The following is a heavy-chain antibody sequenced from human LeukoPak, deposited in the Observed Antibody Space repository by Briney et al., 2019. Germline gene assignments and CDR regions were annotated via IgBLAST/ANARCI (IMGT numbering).Heavy chain of an antibody. CDR1: GYTFTSYG. V-gene: IGHV1-18*01. D-gene: IGHD3-10*01. Sequence: ASVKVSCKASGYTFTSYGISWVRQAPGQGLEWMGWISAYNGNTNYAQKLQGRVTMTTDISTSTAYMELRSLRSDDTAVYYCAREGLYYYGSGSTSGDYWGQGTLVTVSS. CDR2: ISAYNGNT. J-gene: IGHJ4*02. CDR3: AREGLYYYGSGSTSGDY.